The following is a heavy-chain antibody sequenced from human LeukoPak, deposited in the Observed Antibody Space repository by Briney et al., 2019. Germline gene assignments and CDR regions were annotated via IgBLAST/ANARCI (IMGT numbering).Heavy chain of an antibody. D-gene: IGHD3-9*01. CDR1: GGSISSSNHY. J-gene: IGHJ5*02. CDR3: ASLSEDYNILTGSYTRWFDP. CDR2: IYYSGSV. Sequence: SETLSLTCTVSGGSISSSNHYWSWIRQLPGKGLEWIGYIYYSGSVFYNPSLKSRVTISIDTSKNQFSPNLNSVTAADTAVYYCASLSEDYNILTGSYTRWFDPWGQGTLVTVSS. V-gene: IGHV4-31*03.